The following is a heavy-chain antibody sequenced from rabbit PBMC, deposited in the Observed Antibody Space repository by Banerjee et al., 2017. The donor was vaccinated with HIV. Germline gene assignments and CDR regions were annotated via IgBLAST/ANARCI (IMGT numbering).Heavy chain of an antibody. D-gene: IGHD1-1*01. CDR3: ARDSSSGGWAFDL. V-gene: IGHV1S40*01. CDR1: GFSLSSGA. Sequence: LTCTASGFSLSSGAMSWVRQAPGKGLEWIGCINGGSSGNTVYASWAKGRFTISKTSSTTVTLQMTSLTAADTATYFCARDSSSGGWAFDLWGQGTLVTVS. CDR2: INGGSSGNT. J-gene: IGHJ4*01.